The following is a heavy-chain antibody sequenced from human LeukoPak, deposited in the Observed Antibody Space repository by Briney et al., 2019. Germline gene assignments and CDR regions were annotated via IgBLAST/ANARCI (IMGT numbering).Heavy chain of an antibody. CDR2: ISAYNGNT. CDR3: ARSSYYYGSGETRFDP. Sequence: ASVKVSCKASGYTFTGYYMHWVRQAPGQGLEWMGWISAYNGNTNYAQKLQGRVTMTTDTSTSTAYMELRSLRSDDTAVYYCARSSYYYGSGETRFDPWGQGTLVTVSS. J-gene: IGHJ5*02. D-gene: IGHD3-10*01. V-gene: IGHV1-18*04. CDR1: GYTFTGYY.